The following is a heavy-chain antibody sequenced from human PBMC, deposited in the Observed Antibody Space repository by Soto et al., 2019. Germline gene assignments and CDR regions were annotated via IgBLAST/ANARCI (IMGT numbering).Heavy chain of an antibody. J-gene: IGHJ5*02. Sequence: QLQLQESGPGLVKPSETLSLTCTVSGGSISSSSYYWGWIRQPPGKGLEWIGSIYYSGSTYYNPSLKSRVTISVDTSKNQFSLKLSSVTAADTAVYYCTRHFRIEGWFDPWGQGTLVTVSS. V-gene: IGHV4-39*01. CDR2: IYYSGST. CDR1: GGSISSSSYY. D-gene: IGHD2-21*01. CDR3: TRHFRIEGWFDP.